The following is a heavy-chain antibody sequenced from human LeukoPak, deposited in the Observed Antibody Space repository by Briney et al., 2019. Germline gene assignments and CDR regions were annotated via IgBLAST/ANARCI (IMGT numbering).Heavy chain of an antibody. Sequence: SETLSLTCAVYGGSFSGYYWSWIRQPPGKGLEWIGEINHSGSTYYNPSLKSRVTISVDTSKNQFSLKLSSVTAAVTAVYYCARGWLWFGELSYYFDYWGQGTLGTVSS. J-gene: IGHJ4*02. CDR3: ARGWLWFGELSYYFDY. D-gene: IGHD3-10*01. CDR1: GGSFSGYY. CDR2: INHSGST. V-gene: IGHV4-34*01.